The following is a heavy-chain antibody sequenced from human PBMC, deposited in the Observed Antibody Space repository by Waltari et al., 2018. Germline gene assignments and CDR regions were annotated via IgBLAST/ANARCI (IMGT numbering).Heavy chain of an antibody. J-gene: IGHJ3*02. CDR2: IYTSGRT. Sequence: QVQLQESGPGLVKPSQTLSLTCTVSGGSISSGSYYWSWIRQPAGKGLEWIGRIYTSGRTNYNPSLKSRVTISVDTSKNQFSRKLSSVTAADTAVYYCARGSYEADAFDIWGQGTMVTVSS. V-gene: IGHV4-61*02. CDR3: ARGSYEADAFDI. D-gene: IGHD1-26*01. CDR1: GGSISSGSYY.